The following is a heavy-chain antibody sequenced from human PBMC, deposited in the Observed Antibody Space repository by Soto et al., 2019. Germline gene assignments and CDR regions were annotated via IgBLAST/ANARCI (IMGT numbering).Heavy chain of an antibody. CDR2: INAGNGNT. J-gene: IGHJ5*02. V-gene: IGHV1-3*01. Sequence: QVQLVQSGAEVKKPGASVKVSCKASGYTFTSYAMPWVRQAPGQRLEWMGWINAGNGNTKYSQKFQGRVTITRDTSASTAYMELSSLRSEDTAVYYCAREYGGSSWYWFDPWGQGTLVTVSS. CDR3: AREYGGSSWYWFDP. CDR1: GYTFTSYA. D-gene: IGHD6-13*01.